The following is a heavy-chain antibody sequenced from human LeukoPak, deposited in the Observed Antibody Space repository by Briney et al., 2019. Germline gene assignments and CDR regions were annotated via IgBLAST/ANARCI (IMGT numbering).Heavy chain of an antibody. CDR1: GCRFINYW. J-gene: IGHJ4*02. Sequence: GESLKISCKGSGCRFINYWIGWVRQMPGKGLEWMGIIFPDDSDTRYSPPFQGQVTISADKSISTAYLQWSSLKASDTAMYYCAIGGDSTTSCYRCFNYWGQGTLVTVSS. V-gene: IGHV5-51*01. D-gene: IGHD2-2*01. CDR2: IFPDDSDT. CDR3: AIGGDSTTSCYRCFNY.